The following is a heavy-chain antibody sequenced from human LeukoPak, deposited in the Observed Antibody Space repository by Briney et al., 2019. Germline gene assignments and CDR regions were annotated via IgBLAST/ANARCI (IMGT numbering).Heavy chain of an antibody. D-gene: IGHD4-17*01. CDR1: GYSFTTHP. J-gene: IGHJ4*02. V-gene: IGHV1-18*01. Sequence: ASVKVSCKASGYSFTTHPISWVRQAPGQGLEWMGWIRGYTTNTNYAQKLHGRVSMTRDTSISTAYMELSRLRSDETAVYYCARAHEYADLLIDYWGQGTLVTVSS. CDR3: ARAHEYADLLIDY. CDR2: IRGYTTNT.